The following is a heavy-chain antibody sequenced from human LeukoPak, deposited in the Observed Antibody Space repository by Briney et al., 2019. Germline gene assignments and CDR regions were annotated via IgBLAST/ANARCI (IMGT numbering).Heavy chain of an antibody. J-gene: IGHJ5*02. D-gene: IGHD2-2*01. V-gene: IGHV3-23*01. Sequence: PLGSPCPSPAASLLRLNIYATTLIRQPPGRGLEWASAITSSGGSAYYADSVKGRFTTSRANSNSTLFLQMSGLSGEDTAVYYCGKAFKQVVPAGVSLHWFDLWSEGTLVTVSS. CDR2: ITSSGGSA. CDR3: GKAFKQVVPAGVSLHWFDL. CDR1: LLRLNIYA.